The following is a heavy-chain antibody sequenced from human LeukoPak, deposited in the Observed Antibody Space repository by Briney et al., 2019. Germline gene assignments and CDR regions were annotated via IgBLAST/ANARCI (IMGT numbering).Heavy chain of an antibody. J-gene: IGHJ4*02. D-gene: IGHD3-10*01. CDR3: ARDSRFGKLLIPYFDY. V-gene: IGHV3-48*02. CDR2: ITSRSSSI. CDR1: GFTLSNYN. Sequence: GGSLRLSCAASGFTLSNYNMNWVRQAPGKGLEWASYITSRSSSIYYADSVKGRFTISRDNAQNSLYLQMNSLRDEDTAVYYCARDSRFGKLLIPYFDYWGQGTLVTVSS.